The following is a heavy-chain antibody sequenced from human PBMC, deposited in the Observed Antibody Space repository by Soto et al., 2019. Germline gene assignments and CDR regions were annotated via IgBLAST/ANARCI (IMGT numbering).Heavy chain of an antibody. CDR1: GFTFSSYS. J-gene: IGHJ4*02. CDR3: ARSSGSDYVWGSFLD. D-gene: IGHD3-16*01. CDR2: ISGSSSTI. V-gene: IGHV3-48*02. Sequence: EVQLVESGGGLVQPGGSLRLSCAASGFTFSSYSMNWVRQAPGKGLEWISYISGSSSTIYYADSVKGRFTISRDNTKNSLYLQMNSLRDEDTAVYYCARSSGSDYVWGSFLDWGQGTLVTVSS.